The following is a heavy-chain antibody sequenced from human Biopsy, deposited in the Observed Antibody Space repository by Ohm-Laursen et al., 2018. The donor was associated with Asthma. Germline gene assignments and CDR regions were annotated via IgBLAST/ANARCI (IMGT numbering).Heavy chain of an antibody. D-gene: IGHD3-3*01. J-gene: IGHJ6*02. V-gene: IGHV4-39*01. CDR3: ARRITIFGVVQKDHGMDA. CDR2: ISYGGKT. Sequence: SDTLSLTCTVSGGSMTPTSHYWDWIRQAPGKGLEWIGYISYGGKTSYNPSLKNRVTISRDTSKNQFSLRLTSVIAADTAVYFCARRITIFGVVQKDHGMDAWGQGTTVSVSS. CDR1: GGSMTPTSHY.